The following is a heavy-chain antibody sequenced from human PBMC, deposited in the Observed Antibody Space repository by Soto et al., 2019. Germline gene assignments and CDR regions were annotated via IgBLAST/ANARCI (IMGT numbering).Heavy chain of an antibody. CDR1: GFIFSRYW. J-gene: IGHJ4*02. Sequence: GGFLRLSCAASGFIFSRYWMTWVRQAPGKGLEWVASIREDGSEKFYVDSLKGRFTISRDNAKNSLYLQINSLRAEDTALYYCARTGYNDYWGQGTLVTVSS. D-gene: IGHD3-9*01. CDR3: ARTGYNDY. CDR2: IREDGSEK. V-gene: IGHV3-7*01.